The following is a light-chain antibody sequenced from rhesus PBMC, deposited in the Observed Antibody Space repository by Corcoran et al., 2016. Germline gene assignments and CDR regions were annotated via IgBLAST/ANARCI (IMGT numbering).Light chain of an antibody. J-gene: IGKJ3*01. CDR3: QQYDDLPFT. CDR1: QGISSW. Sequence: DIQMTQSPSSLSASVGDKVTITFHASQGISSWLAWYQQKPGKAPKPLIYYASSLQSGVPSRVSGSGSGTDYTLTISSLQPEDFATYYCQQYDDLPFTFGPGTKLDIK. CDR2: YAS. V-gene: IGKV1-19*01.